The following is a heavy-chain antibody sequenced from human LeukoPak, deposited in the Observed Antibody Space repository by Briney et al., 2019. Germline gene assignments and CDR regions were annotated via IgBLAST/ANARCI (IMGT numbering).Heavy chain of an antibody. CDR2: ISYDGSNK. CDR1: GFTFSSYG. V-gene: IGHV3-30*18. J-gene: IGHJ4*02. CDR3: AKDFPAYCGGDCYSPKPLDY. D-gene: IGHD2-21*02. Sequence: PGGSLRLSCAASGFTFSSYGMHWVRQAPGKGLEWVAVISYDGSNKYYADSVKGRFTISRDNSKNTLYLQMNSLRAEDTAVYYCAKDFPAYCGGDCYSPKPLDYWGQGTLATVSS.